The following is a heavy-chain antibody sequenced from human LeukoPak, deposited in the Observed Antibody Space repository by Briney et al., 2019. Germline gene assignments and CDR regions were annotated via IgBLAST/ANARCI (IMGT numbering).Heavy chain of an antibody. D-gene: IGHD6-13*01. CDR3: ARLGIAAASSYYYFDY. V-gene: IGHV3-21*01. Sequence: PGGSLRLSCAASGFTFSSYSMNWVRQAPGKGLEWVSSISSSSSYIYYADSVKGRFTIFRDNAKNSLYLQMNSLRAEDTAVYYCARLGIAAASSYYYFDYWGQGTLVTVSS. CDR2: ISSSSSYI. J-gene: IGHJ4*02. CDR1: GFTFSSYS.